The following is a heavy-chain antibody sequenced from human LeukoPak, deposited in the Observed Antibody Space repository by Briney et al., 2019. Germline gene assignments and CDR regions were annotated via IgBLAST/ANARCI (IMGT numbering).Heavy chain of an antibody. Sequence: ASVKVSCKASGYTFTNYVVHCGRQAPGQRPEWRGWINAGNGDTKYSQNFQGRVTITRDTSASTAYMELSSLTSEDTALYYCARDDCGDTCYPGGYWGQGTLVTVSS. D-gene: IGHD2-21*01. CDR2: INAGNGDT. CDR3: ARDDCGDTCYPGGY. CDR1: GYTFTNYV. J-gene: IGHJ4*02. V-gene: IGHV1-3*01.